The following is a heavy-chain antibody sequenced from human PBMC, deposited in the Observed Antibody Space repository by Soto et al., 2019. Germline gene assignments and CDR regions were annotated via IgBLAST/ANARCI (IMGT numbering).Heavy chain of an antibody. CDR3: ARRFFDFGSSANFDY. CDR2: IYPGDSDT. CDR1: GYSFTSYW. V-gene: IGHV5-51*01. Sequence: XESLKISCKGSGYSFTSYWVGWVRQMPGKGLEWMGIIYPGDSDTRYSPSFQGQVTISADKSISTAYLQWSSLKASDTAMYYCARRFFDFGSSANFDYWGQGTLVTVSS. J-gene: IGHJ4*02. D-gene: IGHD6-13*01.